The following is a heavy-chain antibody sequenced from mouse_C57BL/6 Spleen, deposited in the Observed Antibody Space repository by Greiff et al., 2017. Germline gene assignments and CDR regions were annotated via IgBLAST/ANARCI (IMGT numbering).Heavy chain of an antibody. V-gene: IGHV1-82*01. D-gene: IGHD2-1*01. J-gene: IGHJ2*01. Sequence: VQLQQSGPELVKPGASVKISCKASGYAFSSSWMNWVKQRPGKGLEWIGRIYPGDGDTNYNGKFKGKATLTADKSSSTAYMQLSSLTSEDSAVYFCAVIYYCNFDDWGKGTTLTVSS. CDR3: AVIYYCNFDD. CDR2: IYPGDGDT. CDR1: GYAFSSSW.